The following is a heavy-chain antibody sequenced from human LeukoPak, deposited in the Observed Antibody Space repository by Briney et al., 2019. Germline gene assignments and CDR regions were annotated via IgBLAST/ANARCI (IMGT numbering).Heavy chain of an antibody. D-gene: IGHD4-17*01. Sequence: ASVTVSFKASGYTFTSYGISWVRQAPGQGLEWMGWISAYNGNTNYAQKLQGRVTMTTDTSTSTAYMELRSLRSDDTAVYYCARGSRYYGDYSDAFDIWGQGTMVTVSS. CDR1: GYTFTSYG. CDR3: ARGSRYYGDYSDAFDI. V-gene: IGHV1-18*01. J-gene: IGHJ3*02. CDR2: ISAYNGNT.